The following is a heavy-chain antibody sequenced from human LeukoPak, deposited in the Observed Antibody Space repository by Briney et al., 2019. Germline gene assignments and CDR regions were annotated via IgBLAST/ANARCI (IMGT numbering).Heavy chain of an antibody. CDR3: ATKQWLAPPPDS. J-gene: IGHJ4*02. CDR2: INTDGTVT. V-gene: IGHV3-74*01. Sequence: PLGSLRLSCAASGFTFSKYWMLWVSQAPGKGLESVSRINTDGTVTTYADSVKGRFTVSRDNADNTMFLQMNSVRDEDTAVYYCATKQWLAPPPDSWGQGTPVTVSS. D-gene: IGHD6-19*01. CDR1: GFTFSKYW.